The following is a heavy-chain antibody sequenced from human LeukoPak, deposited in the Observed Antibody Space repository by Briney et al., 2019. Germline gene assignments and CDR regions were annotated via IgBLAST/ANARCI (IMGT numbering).Heavy chain of an antibody. J-gene: IGHJ4*02. CDR3: GRGHYGIDY. V-gene: IGHV3-11*01. CDR1: GFTFSDYY. D-gene: IGHD4-17*01. Sequence: PGGSLRLSCAASGFTFSDYYMTWLRQAPGKGLEWLSYITNSGSTVYYADSVKGRFTISRDNAKNSLYLQMNSLRAEDTAVYYCGRGHYGIDYWGQGTLVTVSS. CDR2: ITNSGSTV.